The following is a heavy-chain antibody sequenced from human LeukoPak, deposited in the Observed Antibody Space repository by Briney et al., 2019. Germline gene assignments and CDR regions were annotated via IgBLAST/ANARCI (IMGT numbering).Heavy chain of an antibody. D-gene: IGHD2-2*01. J-gene: IGHJ4*02. Sequence: GGSLRLSCAASGFTFSSYGMHWVRQAPGKGLEWVAVISYDGSNKYYADSVKCRFTISRENSKNTLYLQMNSLRAEDTAVYYCAKDMAHIVVVPAAFDYWGQGTLVTVSS. V-gene: IGHV3-30*18. CDR3: AKDMAHIVVVPAAFDY. CDR2: ISYDGSNK. CDR1: GFTFSSYG.